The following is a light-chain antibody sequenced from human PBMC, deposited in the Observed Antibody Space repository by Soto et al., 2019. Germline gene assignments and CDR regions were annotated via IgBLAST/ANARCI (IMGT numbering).Light chain of an antibody. CDR2: AAS. J-gene: IGKJ4*01. CDR1: QSISSY. CDR3: QQSYSTPQP. Sequence: DIQMTQSPSSLSASVGDRVTITCRASQSISSYLNWYQQKPGKAPKLLIYAASRLQSGVPSRFSGSGSGTNFTLTINSLQPEDFATYYCQQSYSTPQPFGGGTKLEIK. V-gene: IGKV1-39*01.